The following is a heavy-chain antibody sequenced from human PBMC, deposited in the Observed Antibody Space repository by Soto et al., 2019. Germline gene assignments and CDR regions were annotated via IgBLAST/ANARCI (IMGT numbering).Heavy chain of an antibody. D-gene: IGHD1-26*01. Sequence: LRLSCVGSVFTFSNYGMHWVRQPPGKGLEWVALISDDGDKRYYADSVRGRLIISRDSSKDTLYLQMNSLGPDDTAVYFCAKARVRIVGANSFDYWGQGTRVTVSS. CDR2: ISDDGDKR. CDR3: AKARVRIVGANSFDY. J-gene: IGHJ4*02. CDR1: VFTFSNYG. V-gene: IGHV3-30*18.